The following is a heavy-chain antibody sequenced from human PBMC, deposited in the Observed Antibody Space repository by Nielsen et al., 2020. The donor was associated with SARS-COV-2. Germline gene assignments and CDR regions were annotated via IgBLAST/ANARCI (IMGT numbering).Heavy chain of an antibody. Sequence: GGSLRLSCAASGFTFSSYAMTWVRQAPGKGLEWVSSITAGDTTYYADSVRGRFTISRDNSRNTLWLQMNSLRAEDTAVYYCADQVRGQWLTPGHNWGQGTLVTVSS. CDR3: ADQVRGQWLTPGHN. CDR2: ITAGDTT. D-gene: IGHD6-19*01. V-gene: IGHV3-23*01. J-gene: IGHJ4*02. CDR1: GFTFSSYA.